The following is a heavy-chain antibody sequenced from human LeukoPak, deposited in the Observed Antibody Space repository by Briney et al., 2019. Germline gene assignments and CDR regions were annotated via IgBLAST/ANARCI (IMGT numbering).Heavy chain of an antibody. D-gene: IGHD6-13*01. Sequence: GGSLRLSCAASGFTFSDYYMSWIRQAPGKGLEWVSYISSSGSTIYYADSVKGRFTISRDNAKNSLYLQMNSLRAEDTAVYYCAKAPYSSSWYLDYWGQGTLVTVSS. V-gene: IGHV3-11*01. CDR1: GFTFSDYY. CDR2: ISSSGSTI. J-gene: IGHJ4*02. CDR3: AKAPYSSSWYLDY.